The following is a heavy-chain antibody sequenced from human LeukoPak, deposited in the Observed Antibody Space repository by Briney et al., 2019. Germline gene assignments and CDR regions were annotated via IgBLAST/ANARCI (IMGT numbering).Heavy chain of an antibody. D-gene: IGHD2-15*01. Sequence: PGGSLRLSCAASGFTFSNYWMIWVRQAPGKGLEWVSAISGSGGSTYYADSVKGRFTISRDNSKNTLYLQMNSLRAEDTAVYYCAKDGGDCSGGSCPPTWGQGTLVTVSS. CDR3: AKDGGDCSGGSCPPT. CDR2: ISGSGGST. V-gene: IGHV3-23*01. J-gene: IGHJ4*02. CDR1: GFTFSNYW.